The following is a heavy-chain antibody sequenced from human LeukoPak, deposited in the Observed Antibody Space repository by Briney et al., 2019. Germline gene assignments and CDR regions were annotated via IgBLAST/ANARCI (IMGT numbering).Heavy chain of an antibody. V-gene: IGHV3-74*03. CDR2: INSDGSSE. CDR1: GFTFSSYW. CDR3: AREDPYSEEMDV. D-gene: IGHD3-9*01. J-gene: IGHJ6*02. Sequence: PGGSLRLSCAASGFTFSSYWMHWVRQAPGKGLVWVSRINSDGSSETYADSVKGRFTISRDNAKNTLYVQMNSLRAEDTAVYYCAREDPYSEEMDVWGQGTSVTVSS.